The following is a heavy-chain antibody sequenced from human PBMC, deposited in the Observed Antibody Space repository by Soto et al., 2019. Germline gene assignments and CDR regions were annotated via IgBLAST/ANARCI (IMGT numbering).Heavy chain of an antibody. J-gene: IGHJ4*02. CDR1: GFVFRTFR. D-gene: IGHD3-9*01. CDR3: VRDRPNTESLTGYFDT. CDR2: IRFDGSTA. Sequence: PGGSLRLSCEASGFVFRTFRMHWVRRAPGKGLEWLATIRFDGSTARYAESVRGRFKISRDNSMNTLYLQLDRLRVEDTAVYYCVRDRPNTESLTGYFDTWDQGTPVTVSS. V-gene: IGHV3-33*01.